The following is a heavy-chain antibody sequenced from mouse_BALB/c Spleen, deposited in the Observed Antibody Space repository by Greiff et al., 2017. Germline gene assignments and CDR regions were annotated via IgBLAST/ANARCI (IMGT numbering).Heavy chain of an antibody. Sequence: QVQLKESGAELVRPGASVTLSCKASGYTFTDYEMHWVKQTPVHGLEWIGAIDPETGGTAYNQKFKGKATLTADKSSSTAYMELRSLTSEDSAVYYCTLYYDYDGDAMDYWGQGTSVTVSS. J-gene: IGHJ4*01. V-gene: IGHV1-15*01. CDR2: IDPETGGT. CDR3: TLYYDYDGDAMDY. D-gene: IGHD2-4*01. CDR1: GYTFTDYE.